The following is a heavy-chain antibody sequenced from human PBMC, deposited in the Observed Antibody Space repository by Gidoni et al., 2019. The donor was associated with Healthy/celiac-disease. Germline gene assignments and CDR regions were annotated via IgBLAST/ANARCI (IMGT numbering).Heavy chain of an antibody. Sequence: QVQLVQSGAEVKKPGASVKVSCKASGYTFTSYAMHWVRQAPGQRLEWMGWLNAGHGNTKYSQKFQGRVTITRDTSASTAYMELSSLRSEDTAVYYCARGNAMGDFDYWGQGTLVTVSS. CDR2: LNAGHGNT. V-gene: IGHV1-3*01. J-gene: IGHJ4*02. D-gene: IGHD1-1*01. CDR1: GYTFTSYA. CDR3: ARGNAMGDFDY.